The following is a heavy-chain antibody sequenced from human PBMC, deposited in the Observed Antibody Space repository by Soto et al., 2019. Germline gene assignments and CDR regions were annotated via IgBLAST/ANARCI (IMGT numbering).Heavy chain of an antibody. CDR3: ARLRGPTRSYKWFDP. CDR1: GAALTSGNYY. CDR2: IYVTGAV. Sequence: SETLSLTCSVSGAALTSGNYYWSWLRQVPGKGLEWIGHIYVTGAVDYNPSLRDRITISQDTSERQFSLNLRLVTAANTALYYCARLRGPTRSYKWFDPMGQGTLVTV. V-gene: IGHV4-31*03. D-gene: IGHD1-1*01. J-gene: IGHJ5*02.